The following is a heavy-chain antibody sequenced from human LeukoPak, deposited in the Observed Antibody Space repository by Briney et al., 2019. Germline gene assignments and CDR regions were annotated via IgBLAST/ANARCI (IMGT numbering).Heavy chain of an antibody. V-gene: IGHV3-23*01. D-gene: IGHD3-3*01. Sequence: PGGSLRLSCAASGFTFSSYAMSWVRQAPGKGLEWVSAISGSGGSTYYADSVKGRLTISRDNSKNTLYLQMNSLRAEDTAVYYCAKDYDFWSGYHDYWGQGTLVTVSS. CDR1: GFTFSSYA. CDR2: ISGSGGST. CDR3: AKDYDFWSGYHDY. J-gene: IGHJ4*02.